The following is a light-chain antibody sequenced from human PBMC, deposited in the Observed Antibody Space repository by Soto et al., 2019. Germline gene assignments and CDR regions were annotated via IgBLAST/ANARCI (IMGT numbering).Light chain of an antibody. Sequence: QSALTQPASVCGSPGQSITISCTGTSSDVGGYNLVSWYQQHPGKAPQLMISGVSKRPSGISDRFSGAKSGSTASRTISGLQAEDEAGYYRCSYAGTSTHTVFGGGTQLTVL. V-gene: IGLV2-23*02. CDR2: GVS. CDR3: CSYAGTSTHTV. CDR1: SSDVGGYNL. J-gene: IGLJ7*01.